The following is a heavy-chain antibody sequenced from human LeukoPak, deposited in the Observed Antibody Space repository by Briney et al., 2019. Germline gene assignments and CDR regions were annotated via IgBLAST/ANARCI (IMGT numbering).Heavy chain of an antibody. V-gene: IGHV3-48*03. CDR2: ISGSGSAI. D-gene: IGHD1/OR15-1a*01. J-gene: IGHJ4*02. CDR3: ARGTNYFES. CDR1: GCTFNSYE. Sequence: PGGTLSLTCAASGCTFNSYEMNWVRQAPGKGLEWVSYISGSGSAIYYADSVKGRFSISRNNAKASLYLQMNSLRAEDTAVYYCARGTNYFESWGQGTLVTVSS.